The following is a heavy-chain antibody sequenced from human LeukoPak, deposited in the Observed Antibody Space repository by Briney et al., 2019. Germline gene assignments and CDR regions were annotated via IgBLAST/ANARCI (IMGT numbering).Heavy chain of an antibody. Sequence: PSETLSLTCTVSGGSIGGNSYWSWIRQPPGKGPEWIGHISNRGSTYYSPSLSSRVTISLDTSKNQFSLKLRSVTAADTAVYYCARGGASSIPLDYWGRGPPVTVSS. J-gene: IGHJ4*02. D-gene: IGHD1-26*01. V-gene: IGHV4-61*01. CDR3: ARGGASSIPLDY. CDR1: GGSIGGNSY. CDR2: ISNRGST.